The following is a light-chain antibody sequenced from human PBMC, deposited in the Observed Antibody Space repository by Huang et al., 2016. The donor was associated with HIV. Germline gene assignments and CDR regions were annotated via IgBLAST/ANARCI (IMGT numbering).Light chain of an antibody. CDR1: QSIGSW. Sequence: DIQMTQSPSTLSASVGDRVTIACRASQSIGSWLAWYQQKPGTAPKLLIYEASTLETGVPSRLSGSGSGTEFTLTISSLQPDDFATYYCQQYYTYSWTFGQGTKVEIK. CDR2: EAS. V-gene: IGKV1-5*03. CDR3: QQYYTYSWT. J-gene: IGKJ1*01.